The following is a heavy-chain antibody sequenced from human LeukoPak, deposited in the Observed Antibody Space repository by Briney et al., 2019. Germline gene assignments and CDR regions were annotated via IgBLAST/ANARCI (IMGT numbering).Heavy chain of an antibody. V-gene: IGHV1-24*01. CDR3: ATDMYYYDSRNWFDP. D-gene: IGHD3-22*01. Sequence: GASVKVSCKVSGYTLTELSMHWVRQAPGKGLEWMGGFDPEDGETIYAQKFQGRVTMTGDTSTDTAYMELSSLRSEDTAVYYCATDMYYYDSRNWFDPWGQGTLVTVSS. J-gene: IGHJ5*02. CDR1: GYTLTELS. CDR2: FDPEDGET.